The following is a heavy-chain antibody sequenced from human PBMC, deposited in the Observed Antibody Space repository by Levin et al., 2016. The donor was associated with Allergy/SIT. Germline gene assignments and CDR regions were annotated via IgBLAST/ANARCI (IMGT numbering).Heavy chain of an antibody. CDR3: ARDLQREELDS. CDR2: AYHTGTT. D-gene: IGHD4-11*01. CDR1: GGSITSFNW. V-gene: IGHV4-4*02. Sequence: GSLRLSCTVSGGSITSFNWWGWVRQFPGQGMEWIGEAYHTGTTTYNPSLRSRVSISVDTSKNQFSLTLKSVSAADAAVYYCARDLQREELDSWGQGILVTVSS. J-gene: IGHJ4*02.